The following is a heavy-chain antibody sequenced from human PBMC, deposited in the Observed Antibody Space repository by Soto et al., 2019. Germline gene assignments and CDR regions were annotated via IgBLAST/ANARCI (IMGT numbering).Heavy chain of an antibody. V-gene: IGHV3-21*01. CDR2: ISSSSSYI. Sequence: GGSLRLSCAASGFTFSSYSMNWVRQAPGKGLEWVSSISSSSSYIYYADSVKGRFTISRDNAKNSLYLQMNSLRAEDTAVYYCARDPPSSQLEPSSYWGHGTLVTVSS. CDR3: ARDPPSSQLEPSSY. CDR1: GFTFSSYS. D-gene: IGHD1-1*01. J-gene: IGHJ4*01.